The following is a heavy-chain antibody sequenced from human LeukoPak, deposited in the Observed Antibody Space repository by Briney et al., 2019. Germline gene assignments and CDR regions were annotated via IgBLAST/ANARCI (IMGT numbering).Heavy chain of an antibody. Sequence: GGSLRLSCAASGFTFTTYGMHWVRQAPGKGLEWVAIISYDGTYKYYVDSVKGRFTISRDNSKNTLYLQMNSLRAEDTAVYYCARDYYYDSSGRGYYLDYWGQGTLVTVSS. CDR2: ISYDGTYK. V-gene: IGHV3-30*03. J-gene: IGHJ4*02. D-gene: IGHD3-22*01. CDR1: GFTFTTYG. CDR3: ARDYYYDSSGRGYYLDY.